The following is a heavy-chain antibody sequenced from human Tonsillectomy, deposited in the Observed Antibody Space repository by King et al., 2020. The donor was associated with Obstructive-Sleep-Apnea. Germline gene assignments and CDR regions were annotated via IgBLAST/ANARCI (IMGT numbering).Heavy chain of an antibody. J-gene: IGHJ4*02. CDR2: ISPYSGNT. Sequence: VQLVESGAEVKKPGASVKVSCKASDYTFTNYAINWVRQAPGQGLEWMGWISPYSGNTNYAQRLQGRLTMTTDTSTSTAYMELRSLRSDDTAVYFCARGTRPESDIMDFEHWGQGTLVTVSS. D-gene: IGHD3/OR15-3a*01. CDR1: DYTFTNYA. CDR3: ARGTRPESDIMDFEH. V-gene: IGHV1-18*04.